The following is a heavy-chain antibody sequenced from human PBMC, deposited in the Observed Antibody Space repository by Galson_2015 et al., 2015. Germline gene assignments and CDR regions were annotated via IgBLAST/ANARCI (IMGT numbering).Heavy chain of an antibody. CDR1: GFTFSSYA. CDR2: ISGSGGST. CDR3: AKDPHDYLGTNWFDP. V-gene: IGHV3-23*01. Sequence: SLRLSCAASGFTFSSYAMSWVRQAPGKGLEWVSAISGSGGSTYYADSVKGRFTISRDNSKNTLYLQMNSLRAEDTAVYYCAKDPHDYLGTNWFDPWGQGTLVTVSS. J-gene: IGHJ5*02. D-gene: IGHD3-16*01.